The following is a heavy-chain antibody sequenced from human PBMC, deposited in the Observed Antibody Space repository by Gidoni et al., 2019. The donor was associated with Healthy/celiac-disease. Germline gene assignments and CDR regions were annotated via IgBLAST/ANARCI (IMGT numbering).Heavy chain of an antibody. J-gene: IGHJ4*02. V-gene: IGHV3-33*01. CDR1: VFTFSSYG. Sequence: QVQLVESGGGVVQPGRSLRLSCAASVFTFSSYGRHWVRQAPVKGLEWVAVIWYDGSNKYYADSVKGRFTISRDNSKNTLYLQMNSLRAEDTAVYYCASTLTYSSGSPLDYWGQGTLVTVSS. CDR3: ASTLTYSSGSPLDY. CDR2: IWYDGSNK. D-gene: IGHD6-19*01.